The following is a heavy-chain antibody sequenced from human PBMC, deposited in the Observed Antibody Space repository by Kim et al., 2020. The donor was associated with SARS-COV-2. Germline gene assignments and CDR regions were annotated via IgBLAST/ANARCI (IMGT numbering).Heavy chain of an antibody. V-gene: IGHV4-59*01. CDR1: GGSISSYY. J-gene: IGHJ3*01. D-gene: IGHD3-22*01. CDR3: SRADTMYYYDSSGYYLNA. Sequence: SETLSLTCTVSGGSISSYYWSWIRQPPRKGLEWIGYIYYSGSTNYNPSLKSRVTISVDTSKNQFSRKLSSVTAADTAGYYCSRADTMYYYDSSGYYLNA. CDR2: IYYSGST.